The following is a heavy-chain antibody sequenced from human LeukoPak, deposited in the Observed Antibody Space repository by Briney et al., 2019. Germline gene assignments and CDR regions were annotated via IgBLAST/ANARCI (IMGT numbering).Heavy chain of an antibody. CDR2: INPNSGGT. V-gene: IGHV1-2*02. J-gene: IGHJ4*02. CDR3: ARDPQYCSSTSCYGTVDY. Sequence: ASVKVSCKASGYTFTGYYMHWVRQAPGQGLEWMGWINPNSGGTNYAQKFQGRVTITADKSTSTAYMELSSLRSEDTAVYYCARDPQYCSSTSCYGTVDYWGQGTLVTVSS. D-gene: IGHD2-2*01. CDR1: GYTFTGYY.